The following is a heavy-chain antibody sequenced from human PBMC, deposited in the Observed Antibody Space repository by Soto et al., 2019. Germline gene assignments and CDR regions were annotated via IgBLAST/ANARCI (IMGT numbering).Heavy chain of an antibody. Sequence: GGSLRLSCAASGFTLSDYTMNWVRQAPGKGLEWVSSISSSGDYIYYADSLKGRFTISRDSSKSSLYLQMNSLRAEDTAVYYCTRVLRDGLRAFGYWGHGTLVTVSS. CDR1: GFTLSDYT. J-gene: IGHJ4*01. CDR3: TRVLRDGLRAFGY. CDR2: ISSSGDYI. V-gene: IGHV3-21*01. D-gene: IGHD4-17*01.